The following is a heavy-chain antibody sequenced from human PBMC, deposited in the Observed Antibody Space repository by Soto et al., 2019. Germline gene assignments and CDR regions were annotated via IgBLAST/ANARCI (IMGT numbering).Heavy chain of an antibody. J-gene: IGHJ6*02. CDR3: ARDNEATVVTPGPYYGMDV. CDR1: GYSFTSYW. CDR2: IYPGDSDT. V-gene: IGHV5-51*01. Sequence: GESLKISCKGSGYSFTSYWIGWVRQMPGKGLEWMGIIYPGDSDTRYSPSFQGQVTISADKSISTAYLQMNSLRAEDTAVYYCARDNEATVVTPGPYYGMDVWGQGTTVTVSS. D-gene: IGHD4-17*01.